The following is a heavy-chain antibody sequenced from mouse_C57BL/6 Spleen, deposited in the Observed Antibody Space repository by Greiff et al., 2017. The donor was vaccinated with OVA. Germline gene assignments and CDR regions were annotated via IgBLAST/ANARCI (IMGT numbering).Heavy chain of an antibody. CDR1: GYSITSGYY. Sequence: VQLQQSGPGLVKPSQSLSLTCSVTGYSITSGYYWNWIRQFPGNKLEWMGYISYDGSNNYNPSLKNRISITRDTSKNQFFLKLNSVTTEDTATYYCARGGTVPPYFDYWGQGTTLTVSS. J-gene: IGHJ2*01. CDR2: ISYDGSN. D-gene: IGHD2-14*01. CDR3: ARGGTVPPYFDY. V-gene: IGHV3-6*01.